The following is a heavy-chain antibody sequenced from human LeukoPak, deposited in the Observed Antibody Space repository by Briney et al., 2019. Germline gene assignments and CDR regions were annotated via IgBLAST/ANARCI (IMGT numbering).Heavy chain of an antibody. CDR2: INPNSGGT. CDR1: GYTFTSYG. Sequence: ASVKVSCKASGYTFTSYGISWVRQAPGQGLEWMGWINPNSGGTNYAQKFQGRVTMTRDTSISTAYMELSRLRSDDTAVYYCATLDSSGYYSSDYWGQGTLVTVS. V-gene: IGHV1-2*02. CDR3: ATLDSSGYYSSDY. J-gene: IGHJ4*02. D-gene: IGHD3-22*01.